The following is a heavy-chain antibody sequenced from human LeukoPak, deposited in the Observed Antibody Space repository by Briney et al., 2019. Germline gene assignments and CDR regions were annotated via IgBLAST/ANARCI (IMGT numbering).Heavy chain of an antibody. CDR1: GLTFSDYY. Sequence: NPVGSLRLSCAPSGLTFSDYYMSWIRQAPGKGLEWVSYISSSSSYTNYADSVKGRFTISRDNAKNSLYLQMNSLRAEDTAVYYCVRGRDYYFDSWGQGTLVTVSS. CDR3: VRGRDYYFDS. V-gene: IGHV3-11*06. J-gene: IGHJ4*02. CDR2: ISSSSSYT. D-gene: IGHD3-10*01.